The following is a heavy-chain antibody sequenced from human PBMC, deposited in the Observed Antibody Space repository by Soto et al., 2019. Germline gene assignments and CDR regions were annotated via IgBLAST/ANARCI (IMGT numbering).Heavy chain of an antibody. CDR1: GDSISNLDYF. Sequence: ASETLSLTCSVSGDSISNLDYFWAWIRQPPGQALEYIGYIYKSATIYHNPSFESRVAISVDTSKSQFSLNVTSVTAADTAVYFCARGRYCLTGRCFPNWFDSWGQGALVTVSS. CDR2: IYKSATI. D-gene: IGHD7-27*01. J-gene: IGHJ5*01. CDR3: ARGRYCLTGRCFPNWFDS. V-gene: IGHV4-30-4*01.